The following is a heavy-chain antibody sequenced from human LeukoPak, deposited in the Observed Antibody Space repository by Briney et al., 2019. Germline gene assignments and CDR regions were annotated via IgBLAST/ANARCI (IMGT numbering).Heavy chain of an antibody. V-gene: IGHV3-48*03. CDR3: ARGRSRQDY. J-gene: IGHJ4*02. CDR1: GLTFSSYE. D-gene: IGHD3-16*02. Sequence: GGSLRLSCAASGLTFSSYEMNWVRQAPGKGLEWVSYISSGGTTIYYADSVKGRFTISRDNAKNSLYLQMNSLRAEDTAVYYCARGRSRQDYWGKGTLVTVSS. CDR2: ISSGGTTI.